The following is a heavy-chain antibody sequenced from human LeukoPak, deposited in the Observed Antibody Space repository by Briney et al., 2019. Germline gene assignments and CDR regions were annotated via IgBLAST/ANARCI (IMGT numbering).Heavy chain of an antibody. CDR2: IYYSGST. J-gene: IGHJ4*02. Sequence: ASETLSLTCTVSGGSISSYYWSWIRQPPGKGLEWIGYIYYSGSTNYNPSLKSRVTISLDTSKNQFSLKLSSVSAADTAVYYCARQAGYSGRDLDHWGQGTLVTVSS. CDR1: GGSISSYY. D-gene: IGHD6-13*01. CDR3: ARQAGYSGRDLDH. V-gene: IGHV4-59*08.